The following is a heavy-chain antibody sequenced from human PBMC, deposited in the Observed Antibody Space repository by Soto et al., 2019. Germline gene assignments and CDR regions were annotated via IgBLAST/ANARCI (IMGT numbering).Heavy chain of an antibody. CDR3: ARDDAFDNENGFDM. V-gene: IGHV3-33*01. Sequence: GGSLRLSCAVSGFPFSFYGFHWVRQSPGKGLEWLGVIVSDGSAIYHADSLEGRFFISRDNSKVILYLQMNSLRVEDTAVYYCARDDAFDNENGFDMWGQGTMVTVSS. CDR2: IVSDGSAI. CDR1: GFPFSFYG. D-gene: IGHD3-3*02. J-gene: IGHJ3*02.